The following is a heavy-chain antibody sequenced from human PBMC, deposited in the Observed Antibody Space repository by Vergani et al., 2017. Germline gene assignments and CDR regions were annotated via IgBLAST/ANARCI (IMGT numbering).Heavy chain of an antibody. CDR2: ISSSSSYT. V-gene: IGHV3-11*05. Sequence: QVQLVESGGGLVKPGGSLRLSCAASGFTFSDYYMSWIRQAPGKGLEWVSYISSSSSYTNYADSVKGRFTISRDNAKISLYLQMNSLRAEDTAVYYCARDLLVDTAMVGAFDIWGQGTMVTVSS. CDR1: GFTFSDYY. CDR3: ARDLLVDTAMVGAFDI. D-gene: IGHD5-18*01. J-gene: IGHJ3*02.